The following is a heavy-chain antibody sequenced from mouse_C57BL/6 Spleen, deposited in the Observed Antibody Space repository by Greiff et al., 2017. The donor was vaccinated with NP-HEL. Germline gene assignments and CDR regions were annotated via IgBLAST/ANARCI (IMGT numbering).Heavy chain of an antibody. Sequence: QVQLQQPGAELVMPGASVKLSCKASGYTFTSYWMHWVKQRPGQGLEWIGEIDPSDSYTNYNQKFKGKSTLTVDKSSSTAYMQLSSLTSEDSAVYYCARGGSSPGWFAYWGQGTLVTVSA. CDR3: ARGGSSPGWFAY. CDR1: GYTFTSYW. J-gene: IGHJ3*01. CDR2: IDPSDSYT. V-gene: IGHV1-69*01. D-gene: IGHD1-1*01.